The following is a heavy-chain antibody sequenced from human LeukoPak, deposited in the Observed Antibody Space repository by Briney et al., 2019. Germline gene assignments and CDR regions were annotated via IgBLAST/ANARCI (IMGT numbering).Heavy chain of an antibody. CDR1: GFTFSSYW. CDR3: ARDGYYYGSGSALGY. J-gene: IGHJ4*02. CDR2: IKQDGSEK. Sequence: GGSLRLSCAASGFTFSSYWMSRVRQAPGKGLEWVANIKQDGSEKYYVDSVKGRFTISRDNAKNSLYLQMNSLRAEDTAVYYCARDGYYYGSGSALGYWGQGTLVTVSS. D-gene: IGHD3-10*01. V-gene: IGHV3-7*03.